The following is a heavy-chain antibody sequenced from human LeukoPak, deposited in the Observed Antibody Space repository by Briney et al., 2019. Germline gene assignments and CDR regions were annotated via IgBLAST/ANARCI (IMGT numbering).Heavy chain of an antibody. CDR3: ASQGLYYYDSSGPDAFDI. Sequence: RSDTLSLTCAVSGYSISSGYYWGWIRQPPGKGLEWIGSIYHSGSTYYNPSLKSRVTISVDTSKTQFSLQLSSVTAAATAVYYCASQGLYYYDSSGPDAFDIWGQGTMVTVSS. J-gene: IGHJ3*02. CDR2: IYHSGST. CDR1: GYSISSGYY. D-gene: IGHD3-22*01. V-gene: IGHV4-38-2*01.